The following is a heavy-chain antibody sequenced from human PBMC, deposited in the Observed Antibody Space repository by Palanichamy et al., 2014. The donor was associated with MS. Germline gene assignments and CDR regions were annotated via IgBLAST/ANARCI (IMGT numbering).Heavy chain of an antibody. CDR1: GFTFSSYW. Sequence: EVQLVESGGGLVQPGGSLRLSCAAAGFTFSSYWMHWVRQVPGKGLVWVSRINSDGGSTSYADSVKGRFTISRDNGKNTLYLQMNSLRAEDTAVYYCARAGYTTGWHYYSDYWGQGTLVTVSS. J-gene: IGHJ4*02. V-gene: IGHV3-74*01. CDR3: ARAGYTTGWHYYSDY. CDR2: INSDGGST. D-gene: IGHD6-19*01.